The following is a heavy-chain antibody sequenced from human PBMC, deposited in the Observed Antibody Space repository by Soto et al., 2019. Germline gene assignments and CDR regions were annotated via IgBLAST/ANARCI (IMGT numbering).Heavy chain of an antibody. J-gene: IGHJ4*02. Sequence: VGSLRLSCAASGFTFSSYAMSWVRQAPGKGLEWVSAISGSGGSTYYADSVKGRFTISRDNSKNTLYLQMNSLRAEDTAVYYCAKKSRYFDWFLRYWGQGTLVTVSS. D-gene: IGHD3-9*01. CDR2: ISGSGGST. CDR1: GFTFSSYA. CDR3: AKKSRYFDWFLRY. V-gene: IGHV3-23*01.